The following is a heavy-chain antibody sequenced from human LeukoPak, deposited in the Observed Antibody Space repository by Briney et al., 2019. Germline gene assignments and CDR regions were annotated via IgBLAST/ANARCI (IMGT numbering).Heavy chain of an antibody. D-gene: IGHD2-15*01. CDR1: GGSISSSNW. V-gene: IGHV4-4*02. J-gene: IGHJ4*02. CDR2: LYTSGNT. Sequence: SETLSLTCAVSGGSISSSNWWSWVRQPPGKGLEWIGRLYTSGNTNYNPSLKSRVTMSADTSKNQFSLKLSSVTAADTAVYYCARGPYCSRGTCSLDYWGQGTLVTVSS. CDR3: ARGPYCSRGTCSLDY.